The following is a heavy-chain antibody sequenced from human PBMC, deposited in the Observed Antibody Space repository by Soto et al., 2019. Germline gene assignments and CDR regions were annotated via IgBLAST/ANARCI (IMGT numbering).Heavy chain of an antibody. V-gene: IGHV4-28*05. D-gene: IGHD1-26*01. CDR2: IHYTRFV. CDR1: GYSISGDNW. CDR3: ATKDNGKYYFDY. J-gene: IGHJ4*02. Sequence: VRLQESGPGLVKPSDTLSLTCGVSGYSISGDNWWVWIRQPPGKGLEWIGYIHYTRFVYSNPSLKSRLTMSVDRSKNQFSLNLTSVTAVDTAVYYCATKDNGKYYFDYWGQGALVTVSS.